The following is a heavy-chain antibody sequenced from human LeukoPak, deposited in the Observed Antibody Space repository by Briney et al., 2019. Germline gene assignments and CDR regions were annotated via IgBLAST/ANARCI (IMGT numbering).Heavy chain of an antibody. J-gene: IGHJ6*03. CDR3: ARRNYYYYYMDV. CDR1: TYSISSDYY. CDR2: IYHSGST. Sequence: SETLSLTCAVSTYSISSDYYWGWIRQPPGKGLEWIGSIYHSGSTYYNPSLKSRVTISVDTSKNQFSLKLSSVTAADTAVYYCARRNYYYYYMDVWGTGTTVTVSS. V-gene: IGHV4-38-2*01.